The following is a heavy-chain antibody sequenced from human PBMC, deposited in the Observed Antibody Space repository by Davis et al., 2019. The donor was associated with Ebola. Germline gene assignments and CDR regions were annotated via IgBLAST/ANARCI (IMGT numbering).Heavy chain of an antibody. Sequence: SETLSLTCTVSGGSIRSSSYYWGWIRQPPGKGLECIGTIYYNGITSYYPSLESRATISADTSKNQFSLKLSSVTAADTATYHCVGGYNFDYWGQGVQVIVSS. CDR2: IYYNGIT. D-gene: IGHD3-16*02. CDR1: GGSIRSSSYY. J-gene: IGHJ4*02. V-gene: IGHV4-39*07. CDR3: VGGYNFDY.